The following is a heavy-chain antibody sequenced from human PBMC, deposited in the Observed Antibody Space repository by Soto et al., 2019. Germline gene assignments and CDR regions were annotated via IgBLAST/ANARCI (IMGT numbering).Heavy chain of an antibody. V-gene: IGHV4-39*01. J-gene: IGHJ4*02. CDR3: ARLFEYSGYDFFDY. CDR1: GGSISSSSYY. D-gene: IGHD5-12*01. CDR2: IYYSGST. Sequence: SETLSLTCTVSGGSISSSSYYWGWIRQPPGKGLEWIGSIYYSGSTYYNPSLKSRVTISVDTSKNQFSLKLSSVTAADTAVYYCARLFEYSGYDFFDYWGQGTLVTVSS.